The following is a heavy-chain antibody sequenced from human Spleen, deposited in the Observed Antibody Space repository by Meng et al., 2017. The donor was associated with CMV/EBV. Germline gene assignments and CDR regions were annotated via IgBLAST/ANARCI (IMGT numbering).Heavy chain of an antibody. Sequence: GGSLRLSCSASGFTFRSYAMTWVRQAPGKGLQWVSTISGTDNTYYADSVKGRCRSSRDNSKNTVYLQISNVRAEDTALYYCARGFTSDCHGCYFDDWGQGILVTVSS. J-gene: IGHJ4*02. CDR1: GFTFRSYA. V-gene: IGHV3-23*01. D-gene: IGHD2-2*01. CDR2: ISGTDNT. CDR3: ARGFTSDCHGCYFDD.